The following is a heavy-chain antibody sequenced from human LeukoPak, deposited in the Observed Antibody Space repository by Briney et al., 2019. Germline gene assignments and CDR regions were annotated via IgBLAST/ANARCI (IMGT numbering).Heavy chain of an antibody. J-gene: IGHJ4*02. V-gene: IGHV3-21*01. CDR2: ISRTGNYI. Sequence: SGGSLRLSCAASGFTFSRYNMNWVRQAPGKGLEWVSSISRTGNYIYYADSVKGRFTISRDNAQNSLFLQMNSLRVQDTAVYYCARVLETDCSGGSCYSGLDYSGQGTLVTVSS. CDR1: GFTFSRYN. D-gene: IGHD2-15*01. CDR3: ARVLETDCSGGSCYSGLDY.